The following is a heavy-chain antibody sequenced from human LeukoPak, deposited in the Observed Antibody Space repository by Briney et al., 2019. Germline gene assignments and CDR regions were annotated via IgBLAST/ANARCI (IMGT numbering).Heavy chain of an antibody. CDR2: ISTGGKT. D-gene: IGHD1-26*01. CDR3: AKGKQWELPFDY. Sequence: GGSLRLPCAASGFAFRTYAMSWVRQAPGRGLDWVSAISTGGKTYYADSVKGRFTISRDNSKNTLSLQMNSLRAEDTAVYYCAKGKQWELPFDYWGQGTLVTVSS. J-gene: IGHJ4*02. V-gene: IGHV3-23*01. CDR1: GFAFRTYA.